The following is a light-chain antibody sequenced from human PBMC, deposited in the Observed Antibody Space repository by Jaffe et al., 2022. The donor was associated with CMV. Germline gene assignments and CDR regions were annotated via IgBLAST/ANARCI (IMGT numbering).Light chain of an antibody. Sequence: DIQMTQSPSSLSASVGDRVTITCQASHDIANYLNWYQQKAGKAPKLLIYDASTLQTGVPSRFSGSRSGTDFTFTISSLQPEDIATYYCQQYDNPPTFGGGTKVEIK. V-gene: IGKV1-33*01. J-gene: IGKJ4*01. CDR2: DAS. CDR1: HDIANY. CDR3: QQYDNPPT.